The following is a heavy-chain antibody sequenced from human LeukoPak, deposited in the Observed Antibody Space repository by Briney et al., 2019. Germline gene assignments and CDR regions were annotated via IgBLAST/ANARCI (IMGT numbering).Heavy chain of an antibody. CDR3: ARAIPFPVGATTGYYYYMDV. V-gene: IGHV1-69*05. D-gene: IGHD1-26*01. Sequence: ASVKVSCKASGGTFSSYAISWVRQAPGQGLEWMGGIIPIFGTANYAQKFQGRVTITTDESTSTAYMELRSLRSDDTAVYYCARAIPFPVGATTGYYYYMDVWGKGTTVTVSS. CDR2: IIPIFGTA. J-gene: IGHJ6*03. CDR1: GGTFSSYA.